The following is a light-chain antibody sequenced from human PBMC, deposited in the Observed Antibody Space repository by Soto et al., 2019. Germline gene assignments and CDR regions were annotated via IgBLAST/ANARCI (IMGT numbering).Light chain of an antibody. CDR2: KAS. Sequence: DIQMTQSPSTLSASVGDRGTITCRASQSISTWLAWYQQKPGKAPNLLIYKASRLEVAVPSRFGGSGSGTLFNITISSLHPDDFATYYCQQYNTYPLTFGGGTTVDIK. CDR3: QQYNTYPLT. J-gene: IGKJ4*01. V-gene: IGKV1-5*03. CDR1: QSISTW.